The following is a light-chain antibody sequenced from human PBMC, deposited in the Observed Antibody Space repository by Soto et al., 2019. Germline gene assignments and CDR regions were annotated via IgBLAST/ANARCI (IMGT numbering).Light chain of an antibody. CDR2: EVS. Sequence: QSVLTQPASVSGSPGQSITISCTGTSGDVGGYYYVSWYQQLPGKAPKLMISEVSNRPSGVSNRFSGSKSGNTASLTISGLQAEGEADYYCSSYTAGGTIFGTGTKVTVL. J-gene: IGLJ1*01. CDR3: SSYTAGGTI. CDR1: SGDVGGYYY. V-gene: IGLV2-14*01.